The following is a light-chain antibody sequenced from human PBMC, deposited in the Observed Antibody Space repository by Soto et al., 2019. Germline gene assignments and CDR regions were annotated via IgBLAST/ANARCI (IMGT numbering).Light chain of an antibody. Sequence: EVLMTQPPANLSVSPGGGAPLSCWASQPVSDELAWYQQKPGQAPRLLIYGASTRATGIPARFSGSESGTEFTLTISSLRSEDFAVYSCQQYDEWHWTFGQGTKGDIK. CDR3: QQYDEWHWT. J-gene: IGKJ1*01. CDR1: QPVSDE. CDR2: GAS. V-gene: IGKV3-15*01.